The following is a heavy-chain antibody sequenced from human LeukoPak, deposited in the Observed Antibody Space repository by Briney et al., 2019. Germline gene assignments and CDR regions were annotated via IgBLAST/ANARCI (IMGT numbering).Heavy chain of an antibody. CDR2: IYYTGNT. CDR1: GDAISNYY. V-gene: IGHV4-59*01. CDR3: ARGAGPFDY. J-gene: IGHJ4*02. Sequence: PSETLSLTCTVSGDAISNYYWSWIRQPPGKGLEWMGYIYYTGNTNYNPSLKSRVTISVDTSKNQFSLKLSSVTAADTAVYYCARGAGPFDYWGQGTLVTVSS. D-gene: IGHD6-19*01.